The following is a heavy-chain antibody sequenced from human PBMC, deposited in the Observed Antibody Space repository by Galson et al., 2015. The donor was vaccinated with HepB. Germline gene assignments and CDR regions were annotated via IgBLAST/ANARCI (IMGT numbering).Heavy chain of an antibody. Sequence: SLRLSCAASRFTFSSYDMNWVRQAPGKGLEWVSTISSNGGFIQYADSVKGRFTISRDDSKDTLFLQMNSLRAEDTARYYFANSGYDRSCLYQRFESWGQGTLVSVSS. V-gene: IGHV3-23*01. CDR3: ANSGYDRSCLYQRFES. CDR1: RFTFSSYD. D-gene: IGHD3-22*01. CDR2: ISSNGGFI. J-gene: IGHJ4*02.